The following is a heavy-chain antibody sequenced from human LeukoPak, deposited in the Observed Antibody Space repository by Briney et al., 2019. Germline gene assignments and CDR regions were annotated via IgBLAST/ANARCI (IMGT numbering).Heavy chain of an antibody. CDR1: GFTLTSHG. V-gene: IGHV3-21*01. D-gene: IGHD3-22*01. CDR2: ISSGGAYI. Sequence: PGGSLRLSCAASGFTLTSHGMDWVRQAPGKGLEWVSSISSGGAYIYYSDSLKGRFSISRDTAKNSVYLQMNSLRVEDTGVYYCARGGSSGYYENFDYWGQGTLDIV. CDR3: ARGGSSGYYENFDY. J-gene: IGHJ4*02.